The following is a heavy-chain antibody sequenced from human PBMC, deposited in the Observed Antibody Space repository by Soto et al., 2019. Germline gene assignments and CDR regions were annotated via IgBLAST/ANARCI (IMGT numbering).Heavy chain of an antibody. V-gene: IGHV1-69*02. CDR3: ATSSGSGSQAFDF. CDR2: TIPMLGMS. CDR1: GDTFNFYT. Sequence: QVQLVQSGAELKKPGSSVRVSCKASGDTFNFYTINWVRQAPGLGLEWMGRTIPMLGMSNYALKFQGRLTISADKSTSTAYMVLNSFKPAHTAMYYFATSSGSGSQAFDFCCQRALVSVYS. J-gene: IGHJ4*02. D-gene: IGHD3-10*01.